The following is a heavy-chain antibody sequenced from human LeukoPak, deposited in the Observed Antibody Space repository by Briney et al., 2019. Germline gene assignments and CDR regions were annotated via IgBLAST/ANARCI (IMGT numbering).Heavy chain of an antibody. CDR1: GYSFTSYW. Sequence: GESLKISFKASGYSFTSYWIGWVRPMPGKGLEWMGIIYPGDSDTTYSPSFQGQVTISADKSITTAYLQWSSLKASDTAMYYCARPIAVAGVYYFDSWGQGTLVTVSS. V-gene: IGHV5-51*01. CDR3: ARPIAVAGVYYFDS. D-gene: IGHD6-19*01. CDR2: IYPGDSDT. J-gene: IGHJ4*02.